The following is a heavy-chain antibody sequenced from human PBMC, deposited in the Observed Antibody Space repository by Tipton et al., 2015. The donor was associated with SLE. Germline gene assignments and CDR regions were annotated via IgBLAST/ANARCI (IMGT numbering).Heavy chain of an antibody. CDR1: GGSISSGGYS. Sequence: TLSLTCSVSGGSISSGGYSWSWIRQPPGKGLEWIGEIDHSGSTNYNPSLESRVTISIDKSRNQFSLKLSSVTAADTAVYYCARDRGGWANDASDIWGQGTLVTVSS. J-gene: IGHJ4*02. CDR2: IDHSGST. D-gene: IGHD3-16*01. V-gene: IGHV4-30-2*01. CDR3: ARDRGGWANDASDI.